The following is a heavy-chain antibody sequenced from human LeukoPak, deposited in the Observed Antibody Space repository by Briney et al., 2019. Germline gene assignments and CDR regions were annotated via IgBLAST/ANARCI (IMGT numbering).Heavy chain of an antibody. D-gene: IGHD3-9*01. CDR3: AKDWGYDILTGYTLDY. Sequence: GGSLRLSCAASGFTFSSYGMHWVRQAPGKGLEWVAVISYDGSNKYYADSVRGRFTISRDNSKNTLYLQMNSLRAEDTAVYYCAKDWGYDILTGYTLDYWGQGTLVTASS. CDR2: ISYDGSNK. V-gene: IGHV3-30*18. J-gene: IGHJ4*02. CDR1: GFTFSSYG.